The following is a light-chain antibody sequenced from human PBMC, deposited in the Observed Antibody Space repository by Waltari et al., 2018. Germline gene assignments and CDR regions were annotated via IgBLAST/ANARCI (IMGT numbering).Light chain of an antibody. J-gene: IGKJ4*01. CDR2: DAS. CDR1: QSVSSY. CDR3: QQRSNWPPLT. Sequence: EIVLTHSPATLSLSLGERATLSCMASQSVSSYLAWYQQKPGQAPRLLIYDASNRGTGIPARFSGSGSGTDFTLTISSLEPEDFAVYYCQQRSNWPPLTFGGGIKVEIK. V-gene: IGKV3-11*01.